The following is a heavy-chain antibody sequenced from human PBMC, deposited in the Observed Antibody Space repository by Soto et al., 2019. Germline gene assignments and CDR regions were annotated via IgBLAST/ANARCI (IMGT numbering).Heavy chain of an antibody. V-gene: IGHV1-18*01. CDR3: ARDVEGTMVRGVIIKGGSDY. J-gene: IGHJ4*02. CDR1: GYTFTSYG. Sequence: ASVKVSCKASGYTFTSYGISWVRQAPGQGLEWMGWISAYNGNTNYAQKLQGRVTMTTDTSTSTAYMELRSLRSDDTAVYYCARDVEGTMVRGVIIKGGSDYWGEGNLLTVSS. CDR2: ISAYNGNT. D-gene: IGHD3-10*01.